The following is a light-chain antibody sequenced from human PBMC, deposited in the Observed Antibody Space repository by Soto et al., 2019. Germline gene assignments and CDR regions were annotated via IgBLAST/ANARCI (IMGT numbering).Light chain of an antibody. V-gene: IGLV1-44*01. CDR2: SNN. CDR1: SSNIGSNT. CDR3: AAWDDSLNGYYV. Sequence: QSVLTQPPSASGTPVQRVTISFSGSSSNIGSNTVNWYRQLPGTAPKLLIYSNNQRPSGVPDRFSGSKSGTSASLAISGLQSEDEADYYCAAWDDSLNGYYVFGTGTKVTVL. J-gene: IGLJ1*01.